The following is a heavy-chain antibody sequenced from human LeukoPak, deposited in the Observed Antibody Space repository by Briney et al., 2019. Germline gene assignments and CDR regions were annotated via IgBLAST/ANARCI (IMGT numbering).Heavy chain of an antibody. CDR1: GYSFTSYW. J-gene: IGHJ4*02. D-gene: IGHD3-10*01. CDR2: IYPGDSDT. CDR3: ASNYGSGSYYSYFDY. Sequence: GESLKISCKGSGYSFTSYWIGWVRQMPGKGLEWMGIIYPGDSDTRYSPSFQGQVTISADKSISTAYLQWSSPKASDTAMYYCASNYGSGSYYSYFDYWGQGTLVTVSS. V-gene: IGHV5-51*01.